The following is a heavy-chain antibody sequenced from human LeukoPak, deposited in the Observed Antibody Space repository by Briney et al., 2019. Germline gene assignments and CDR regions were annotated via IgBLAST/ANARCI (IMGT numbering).Heavy chain of an antibody. Sequence: PSGTLSLTCAVSGDSISGNNWWSWVRQAPGRGLEWVALIWYDGSNKYYADSVKGRFTISRDNSMNIVYLQMNSLSAEDTAVYYCARAGLGAVSDVWGQGTLVTVSS. CDR1: GDSISGNN. CDR3: ARAGLGAVSDV. CDR2: IWYDGSNK. V-gene: IGHV3-33*07. D-gene: IGHD1-26*01. J-gene: IGHJ4*02.